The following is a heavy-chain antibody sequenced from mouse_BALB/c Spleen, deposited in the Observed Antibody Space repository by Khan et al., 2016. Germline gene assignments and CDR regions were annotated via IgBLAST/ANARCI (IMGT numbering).Heavy chain of an antibody. D-gene: IGHD4-1*01. CDR2: INTNTGES. V-gene: IGHV9-3*02. CDR1: GYTFTNYG. CDR3: ARWDC. J-gene: IGHJ2*01. Sequence: QIQLVQSGPELKKPGETVKISCKASGYTFTNYGMNWVKQAPGKGLKWVGWINTNTGESTYAEEFKGRFAFSLETSASTVYLQINNLKNEDTAIYVCARWDCWAQGTTLTVSS.